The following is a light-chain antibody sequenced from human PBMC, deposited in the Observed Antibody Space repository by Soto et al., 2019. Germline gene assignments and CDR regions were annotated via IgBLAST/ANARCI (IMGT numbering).Light chain of an antibody. CDR3: QQYNVWPLT. CDR1: QSVSSN. V-gene: IGKV3-15*01. Sequence: EIVMTQSPATLSVSPGERATLSCRTSQSVSSNLAWYQQNPGQTPKLLIYVASTRATGIPARVSGSGSGTEFTLTISSLQSEDFAVYYWQQYNVWPLTFGGGTKVEFK. CDR2: VAS. J-gene: IGKJ4*01.